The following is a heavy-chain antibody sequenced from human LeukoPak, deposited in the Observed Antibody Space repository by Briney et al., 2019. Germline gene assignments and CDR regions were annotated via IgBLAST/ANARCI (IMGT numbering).Heavy chain of an antibody. Sequence: ASVKVSCKASGYTFTSYDINWVRQAPGQGLEWMGWINPNSGGTNYAQKFQGRVTMTRDTSISTAYMELSRLRSDDTAVYYCARGPYYDFWSGYFEDYWGQGTLVTVSS. D-gene: IGHD3-3*01. J-gene: IGHJ4*02. CDR1: GYTFTSYD. CDR3: ARGPYYDFWSGYFEDY. CDR2: INPNSGGT. V-gene: IGHV1-2*02.